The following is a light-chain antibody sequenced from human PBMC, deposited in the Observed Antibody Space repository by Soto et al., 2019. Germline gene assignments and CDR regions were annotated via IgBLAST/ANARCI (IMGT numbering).Light chain of an antibody. Sequence: GDRITITCRASQNINTWLAWYQQKPGRAPKVLIYDASSLESGVPSRISGSGSGTEFILTISSLQLDDFATYYCHQYYGYPYTFGQGTKLEIK. V-gene: IGKV1-5*01. CDR3: HQYYGYPYT. CDR2: DAS. J-gene: IGKJ2*01. CDR1: QNINTW.